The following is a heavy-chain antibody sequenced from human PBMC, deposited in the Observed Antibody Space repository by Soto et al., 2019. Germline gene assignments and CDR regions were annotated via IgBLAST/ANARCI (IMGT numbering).Heavy chain of an antibody. V-gene: IGHV4-59*01. CDR3: ARGPPIDF. Sequence: SEALSLTCTVSGGSISKYYWSWILQPPGKGLEWIGYISYGGSTNYNPSLYNPSLKSRVTISMDTSKNQFSLNLSSVTTADTAVFDCARGPPIDFWGQGTLVTVST. J-gene: IGHJ4*02. CDR2: ISYGGST. CDR1: GGSISKYY.